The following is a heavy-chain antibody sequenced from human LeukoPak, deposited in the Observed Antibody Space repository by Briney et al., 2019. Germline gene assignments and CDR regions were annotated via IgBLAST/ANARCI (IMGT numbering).Heavy chain of an antibody. J-gene: IGHJ4*02. Sequence: SETLSLTCTVSGGSISSHYWSWIRQPPGKGLEWIGYIYYSGSTNYNPSLKSRVTISVDTSKNQFSLKLSSVTAADTAVYYCARGREGGTTVVTHLVYWGQGTLVTVSS. CDR1: GGSISSHY. CDR2: IYYSGST. V-gene: IGHV4-59*11. CDR3: ARGREGGTTVVTHLVY. D-gene: IGHD4-23*01.